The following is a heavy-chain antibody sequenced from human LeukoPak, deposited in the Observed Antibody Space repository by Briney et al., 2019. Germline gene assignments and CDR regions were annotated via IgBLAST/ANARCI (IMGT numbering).Heavy chain of an antibody. CDR3: AAWTDRGYNY. J-gene: IGHJ4*02. V-gene: IGHV3-7*01. Sequence: PGGSLRVSCAASGFTFSRSWMNWVRQAPGKGLEWVSNINPDGTEKRFVDSVRGRFTMSRDNAQNLLYLQMNSLRVEDTATFFCAAWTDRGYNYWGQGTVATVSS. CDR2: INPDGTEK. CDR1: GFTFSRSW. D-gene: IGHD5-24*01.